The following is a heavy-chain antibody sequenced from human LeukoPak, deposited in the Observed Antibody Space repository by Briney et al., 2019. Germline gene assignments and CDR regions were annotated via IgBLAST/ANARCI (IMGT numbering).Heavy chain of an antibody. D-gene: IGHD6-13*01. Sequence: PGRSLTLSCAASGFTFSSYGMHWVRQAPGKGLEWVAAASYDGSEKYYADTVKGRFTISRDNSKNTLYLQMNSLRADDTAVYFCAKVTTGIAAAGIDCWGQGTLVIVSS. CDR3: AKVTTGIAAAGIDC. CDR2: ASYDGSEK. J-gene: IGHJ4*02. CDR1: GFTFSSYG. V-gene: IGHV3-30*18.